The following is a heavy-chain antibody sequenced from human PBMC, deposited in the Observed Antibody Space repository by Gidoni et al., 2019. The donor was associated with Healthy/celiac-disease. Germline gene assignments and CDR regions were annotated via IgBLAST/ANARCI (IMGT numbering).Heavy chain of an antibody. J-gene: IGHJ4*02. CDR2: ISRSGSTI. CDR3: ANHYDILTGYYGPSDDY. V-gene: IGHV3-11*01. Sequence: QVQLVESGGGLVQPGGSLRLSCAASGFTFSYYYMSWLRRAPGKGLEWVSDISRSGSTIYYADSVKGRFTISRDNAKNSLYLQMNSLRAEDTAVYYCANHYDILTGYYGPSDDYWGQGTLVTVSS. D-gene: IGHD3-9*01. CDR1: GFTFSYYY.